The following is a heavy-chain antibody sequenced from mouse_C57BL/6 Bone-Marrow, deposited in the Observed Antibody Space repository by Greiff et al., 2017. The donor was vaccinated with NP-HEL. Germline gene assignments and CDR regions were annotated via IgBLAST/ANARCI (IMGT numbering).Heavy chain of an antibody. CDR1: GFTFSSYG. CDR2: ISSGGSYT. Sequence: DVKLQESGGDLVKPGGSLKLSCAASGFTFSSYGMSWVRQTPDKRLEWVATISSGGSYTYYPDSVKGRFTISRDNAKNTLYLQMSSLKSEDTAMYYCASPGFAYWGQGTLVTVSA. CDR3: ASPGFAY. V-gene: IGHV5-6*02. J-gene: IGHJ3*01.